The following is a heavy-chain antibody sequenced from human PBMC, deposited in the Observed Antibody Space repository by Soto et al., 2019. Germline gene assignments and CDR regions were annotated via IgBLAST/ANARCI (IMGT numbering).Heavy chain of an antibody. CDR1: GGSISSINW. Sequence: PSETLSLTCAVSGGSISSINWWSWVRQPPGKGLEWIGEIYHSGSTNYNPSLKNRVTISVDKSKNHLYLKLSSLTAADTAVYYCARVSGSYYYGMDVWGQGTTVTVSS. V-gene: IGHV4-4*02. CDR3: ARVSGSYYYGMDV. D-gene: IGHD1-26*01. J-gene: IGHJ6*02. CDR2: IYHSGST.